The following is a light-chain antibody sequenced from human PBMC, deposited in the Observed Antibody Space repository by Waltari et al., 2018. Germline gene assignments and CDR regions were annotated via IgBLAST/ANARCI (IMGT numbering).Light chain of an antibody. CDR3: GTWDSSLSGAV. CDR1: SPHIRHTY. V-gene: IGLV1-51*02. CDR2: ENT. J-gene: IGLJ7*01. Sequence: QSVLTQPPSVSAAPGQRVTIHCSGGSPHIRHTYVSWSRQVPGTAPNLLIYENTDRPSGIPGRFSGSKSGTSATLDITGLQAGDEADYYCGTWDSSLSGAVFGGGTHLTVL.